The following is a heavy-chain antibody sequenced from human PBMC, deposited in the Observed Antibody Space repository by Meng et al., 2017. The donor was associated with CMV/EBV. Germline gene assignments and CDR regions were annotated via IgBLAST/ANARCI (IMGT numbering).Heavy chain of an antibody. J-gene: IGHJ4*02. CDR3: ATGLGEDGDYTGDF. V-gene: IGHV3-53*01. CDR2: IYSGGTS. Sequence: GGSLRLSCVASGLTVSSTYMSWVRQAPGKGLEWVSVIYSGGTSYHADSVKGRFTISRDNSKNTVFLQMNSLRAEDTAVYYCATGLGEDGDYTGDFWGQGTLVTVSS. D-gene: IGHD4-17*01. CDR1: GLTVSSTY.